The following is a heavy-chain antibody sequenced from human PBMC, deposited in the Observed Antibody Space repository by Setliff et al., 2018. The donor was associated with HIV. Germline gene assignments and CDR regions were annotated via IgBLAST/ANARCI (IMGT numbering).Heavy chain of an antibody. CDR2: IFYSGST. J-gene: IGHJ4*02. V-gene: IGHV4-59*01. CDR1: GGSISSYY. D-gene: IGHD3-3*01. CDR3: ARGEWAEWSPFDY. Sequence: SETLSLTCTVSGGSISSYYWGWTRQPPGKGLEWVGYIFYSGSTNYNPSPKSRVTISVDTSKNQFSRKLSAVTAADTAVYFWARGEWAEWSPFDYWGQGTLVTVSS.